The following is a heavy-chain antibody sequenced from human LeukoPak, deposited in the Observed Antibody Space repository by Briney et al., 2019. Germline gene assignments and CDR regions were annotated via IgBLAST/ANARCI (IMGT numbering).Heavy chain of an antibody. V-gene: IGHV3-53*01. CDR2: IYSGGST. Sequence: GGSLRLSCAVSGFTVSSNYMSWVRQAPGKGLEWVSVIYSGGSTYYADSVKGRFTISRDNSKNTLYLQMNSLRAEDTAVYYCARSPWGVTAIFLVSWGQGTLVTVSS. D-gene: IGHD2-21*02. J-gene: IGHJ5*02. CDR1: GFTVSSNY. CDR3: ARSPWGVTAIFLVS.